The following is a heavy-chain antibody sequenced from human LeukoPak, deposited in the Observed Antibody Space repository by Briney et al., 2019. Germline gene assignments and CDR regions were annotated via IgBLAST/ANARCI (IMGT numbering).Heavy chain of an antibody. V-gene: IGHV1-46*01. D-gene: IGHD6-13*01. CDR3: AKDRAAAAPYYFDS. Sequence: ASVKVSCRASGYTFTSYYMHWVRQAPGQGLEWMGIINPNVGSTNYAQRFQGRVTMTRDTSTATVYMELSGLSSEDTAVYYCAKDRAAAAPYYFDSWGLGTLVTVSS. CDR1: GYTFTSYY. J-gene: IGHJ4*02. CDR2: INPNVGST.